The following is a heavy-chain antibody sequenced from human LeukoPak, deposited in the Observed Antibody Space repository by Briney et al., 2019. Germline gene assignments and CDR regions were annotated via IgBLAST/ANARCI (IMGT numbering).Heavy chain of an antibody. Sequence: ASVKVSCKASGYDFTGYGMNWVRQAPGQGLEWMGWISAYGTKTNSAQNLQDRVTMTTDASTNTAYMELSSLRSDDTAVYYCARGRYYSWDSHNYYMDVWGKGTTVTVSS. J-gene: IGHJ6*03. V-gene: IGHV1-18*01. CDR3: ARGRYYSWDSHNYYMDV. D-gene: IGHD3-9*01. CDR1: GYDFTGYG. CDR2: ISAYGTKT.